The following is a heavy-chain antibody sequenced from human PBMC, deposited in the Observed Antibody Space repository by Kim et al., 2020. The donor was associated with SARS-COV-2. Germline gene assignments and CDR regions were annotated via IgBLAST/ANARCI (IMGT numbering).Heavy chain of an antibody. J-gene: IGHJ6*02. Sequence: SETLSLTCAVSGGSIRGNNWWSWVRQTPGKGLWWVGEIYHTGNTNYHPPLQSRIIISVDRSKNLFSLQLSSVTAAATAVHCCARAEVAARFGMDVWGQGPGASVSS. CDR2: IYHTGNT. CDR3: ARAEVAARFGMDV. V-gene: IGHV4-4*01. D-gene: IGHD6-6*01. CDR1: GGSIRGNNW.